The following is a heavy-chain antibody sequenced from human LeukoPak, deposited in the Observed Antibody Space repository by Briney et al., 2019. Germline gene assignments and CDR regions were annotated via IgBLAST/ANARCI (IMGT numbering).Heavy chain of an antibody. CDR3: AKGGGYIPSPGY. J-gene: IGHJ4*02. D-gene: IGHD5-12*01. CDR2: ISGSGGST. CDR1: GFTFSSYA. Sequence: GRSLRLSCAASGFTFSSYAMSWVRQAPGKGLEWVSAISGSGGSTYYADSVKGRFTISRDNSKNTLYLQMNSLRAEDTAVYYCAKGGGYIPSPGYWGQGTLVTVSS. V-gene: IGHV3-23*01.